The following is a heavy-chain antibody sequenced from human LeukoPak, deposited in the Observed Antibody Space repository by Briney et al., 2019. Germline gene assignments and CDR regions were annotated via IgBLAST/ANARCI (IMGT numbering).Heavy chain of an antibody. CDR3: ARVPRIVVVPAAVYFDY. CDR2: IKQDGSEK. CDR1: GVTFSSYW. D-gene: IGHD2-2*01. V-gene: IGHV3-7*01. J-gene: IGHJ4*02. Sequence: PGGSLRLSCAASGVTFSSYWMSCVRQAPGKGLEWVANIKQDGSEKYYVDSVNGRFTISRDNAKNSLYLQMNSLRAEDTAVYYCARVPRIVVVPAAVYFDYWGQGTLVTVSS.